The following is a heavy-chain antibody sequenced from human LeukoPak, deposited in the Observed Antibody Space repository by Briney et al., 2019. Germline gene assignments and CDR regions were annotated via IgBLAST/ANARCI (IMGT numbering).Heavy chain of an antibody. J-gene: IGHJ4*02. Sequence: PSDTLSLTCTVSGGSISSSSYYWGWIRQPPGEGLEWIGSIYHSGSTYYNPSLKSRVTISVDTSKNQFSLRLSSVTAADTAVYYCARASGGGNFFYWGQGTLLTVSS. D-gene: IGHD4-23*01. V-gene: IGHV4-39*01. CDR3: ARASGGGNFFY. CDR2: IYHSGST. CDR1: GGSISSSSYY.